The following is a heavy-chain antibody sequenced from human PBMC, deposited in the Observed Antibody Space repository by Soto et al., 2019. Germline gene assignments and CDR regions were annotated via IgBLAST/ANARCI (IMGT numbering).Heavy chain of an antibody. Sequence: GASVKVSCKASGFTFSHSAMQWVRQARGQSLEWIGWVVVGSGNTNYAQKFQERVTISWDMSTNTAHMDLSSLRSEDTAIYYCARRIAHKGASSSRPDTPWFDPWGQGTLVTVSS. CDR3: ARRIAHKGASSSRPDTPWFDP. CDR1: GFTFSHSA. J-gene: IGHJ5*02. V-gene: IGHV1-58*02. D-gene: IGHD2-21*01. CDR2: VVVGSGNT.